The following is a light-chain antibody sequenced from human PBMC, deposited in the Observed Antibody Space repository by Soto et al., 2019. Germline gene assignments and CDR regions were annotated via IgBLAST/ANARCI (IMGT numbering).Light chain of an antibody. CDR3: QQYNNWPRT. V-gene: IGKV3-15*01. CDR2: GAS. J-gene: IGKJ1*01. Sequence: EIVWTQSPGTLAFSPGGRGTLSGRASQSVSSNLAWYQQKPGQAPRLLIYGASTRATGIPARFSGSGSGTEFTLTISSLQSEDFAVYYCQQYNNWPRTFGQGTKVDIK. CDR1: QSVSSN.